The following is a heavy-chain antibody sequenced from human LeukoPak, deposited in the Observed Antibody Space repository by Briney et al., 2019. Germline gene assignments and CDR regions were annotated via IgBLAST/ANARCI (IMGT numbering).Heavy chain of an antibody. V-gene: IGHV4-34*01. D-gene: IGHD3/OR15-3a*01. J-gene: IGHJ1*01. CDR3: ARQTGSGLFILP. Sequence: PSETLTLTCAVYGGSFSGYYWSWIRQPPGKGLEWIGEINHSGSTNYNPSLKSRVTISVDTSKNQFSLKLSSVTAADTAVYYCARQTGSGLFILPGGQGTLVTVSS. CDR2: INHSGST. CDR1: GGSFSGYY.